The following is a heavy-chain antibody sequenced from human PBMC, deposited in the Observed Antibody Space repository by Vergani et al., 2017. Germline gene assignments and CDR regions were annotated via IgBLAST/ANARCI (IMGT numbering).Heavy chain of an antibody. Sequence: EVQLLESGGGLAQPGGSLRLSCAASGFTFTNFAMTWVRQAPGEGLEWVSGISGSGGFTYYADSVKGRFTISRDNSKNTMFLQMNNLRAEDTAVYFCTKGSVYYHDSAGHGYDPYTGFDLWGQGTLVTVSS. CDR1: GFTFTNFA. CDR2: ISGSGGFT. V-gene: IGHV3-23*01. J-gene: IGHJ3*01. CDR3: TKGSVYYHDSAGHGYDPYTGFDL. D-gene: IGHD5-12*01.